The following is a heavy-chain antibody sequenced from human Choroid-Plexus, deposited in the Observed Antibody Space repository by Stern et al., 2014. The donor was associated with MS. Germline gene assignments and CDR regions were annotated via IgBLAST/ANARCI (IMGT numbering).Heavy chain of an antibody. CDR2: INPNTGGK. V-gene: IGHV1-2*02. D-gene: IGHD3-3*01. CDR1: GYIFTGYY. Sequence: VQLVESGAEVKKPGASVKVSCEASGYIFTGYYIHWVRQAPGQGLEWMAWINPNTGGKKYAETFQGRVTMDKDTSISTAYVELSSLTSDDTAVYYCARDQRGITIFGVVTDYYYLGMDVWGQGTTVTVSS. J-gene: IGHJ6*02. CDR3: ARDQRGITIFGVVTDYYYLGMDV.